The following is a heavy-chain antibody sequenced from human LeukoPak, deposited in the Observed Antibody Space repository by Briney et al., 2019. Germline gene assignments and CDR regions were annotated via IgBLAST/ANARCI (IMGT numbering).Heavy chain of an antibody. CDR2: IYYTGST. J-gene: IGHJ4*02. CDR3: ARCVLDSYGHWTSFDY. CDR1: GGSINSHS. Sequence: SETLSLTCTVSGGSINSHSWSWIRQPPGKGLEWIGYIYYTGSTNYNPSLKSRVTISIDTSKNQFSLKLSSVTAADTAVYYCARCVLDSYGHWTSFDYWGQGTLVTVSS. V-gene: IGHV4-59*11. D-gene: IGHD3-22*01.